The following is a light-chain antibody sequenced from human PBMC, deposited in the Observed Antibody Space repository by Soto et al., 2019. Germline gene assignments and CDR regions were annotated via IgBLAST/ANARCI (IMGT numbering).Light chain of an antibody. CDR3: QQYNNWPPWT. CDR1: QSVSNN. Sequence: ILMTQSPATLSVSPGERATLSCRASQSVSNNLAWYQQKPGQAPRLLIYDASTRATGVPARFSGSGSWTAFTLTISGPQSEDFAVYYCQQYNNWPPWTFGQGTKVEIK. V-gene: IGKV3-15*01. J-gene: IGKJ1*01. CDR2: DAS.